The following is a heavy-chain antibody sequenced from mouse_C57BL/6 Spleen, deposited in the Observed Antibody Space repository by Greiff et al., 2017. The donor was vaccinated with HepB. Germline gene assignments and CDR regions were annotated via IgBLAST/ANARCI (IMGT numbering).Heavy chain of an antibody. CDR1: GYTFTSYW. J-gene: IGHJ2*01. D-gene: IGHD4-1*01. Sequence: QVQLQQPGAELVKPGASVKLSCKASGYTFTSYWMQWVKQRPGQGLEWIGEIDPSDSYTNYNQKFKGKATLTVDTSSSTAYMQLSSLTSEDSAVYYGARGGHWDGGYFDYWGQGTTLTVSS. CDR3: ARGGHWDGGYFDY. CDR2: IDPSDSYT. V-gene: IGHV1-50*01.